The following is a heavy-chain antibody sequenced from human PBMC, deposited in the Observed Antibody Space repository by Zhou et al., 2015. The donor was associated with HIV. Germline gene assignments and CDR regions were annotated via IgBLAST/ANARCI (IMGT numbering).Heavy chain of an antibody. D-gene: IGHD2-21*01. V-gene: IGHV1-8*01. Sequence: QVQLVQSGTEVKKPGASVQVSCKTSGYIFSDFDINWVRQASGEGLEWMGWMNPKSGNTGYAQNFQGRITMTRSTSTNTSFLELSRLRLNDTAVYYCARGLRTMKRGHIVVANVLYGLDVWGQGTTVIVSS. CDR2: MNPKSGNT. CDR3: ARGLRTMKRGHIVVANVLYGLDV. CDR1: GYIFSDFD. J-gene: IGHJ6*02.